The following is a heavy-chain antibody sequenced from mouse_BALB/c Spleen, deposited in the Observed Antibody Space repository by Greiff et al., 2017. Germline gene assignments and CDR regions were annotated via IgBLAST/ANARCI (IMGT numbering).Heavy chain of an antibody. J-gene: IGHJ4*01. CDR1: GYTFTSYW. V-gene: IGHV1-5*01. D-gene: IGHD1-1*01. Sequence: VQLQQSGTVLARPGASVKMSCKASGYTFTSYWMHWVKQRPGQGLEWIGAIYPGNSDTSYNQKFKGKAKLTAVTSTSTAYMELSSLTNEDSAVYYCTRGGYYGSSPLMDYWGQGTSVTVSS. CDR2: IYPGNSDT. CDR3: TRGGYYGSSPLMDY.